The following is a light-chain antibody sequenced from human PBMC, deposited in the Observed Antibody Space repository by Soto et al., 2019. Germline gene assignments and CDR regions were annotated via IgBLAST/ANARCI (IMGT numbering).Light chain of an antibody. J-gene: IGKJ1*01. CDR2: DAS. CDR1: QSVSSF. CDR3: QQRSYLVT. V-gene: IGKV3-11*01. Sequence: EIVLTQSPATLSLSPGERATLSCRASQSVSSFLAWYQQKPGQAPRLLIYDASNWATGIPARFSGSGSGTDFTLTISSLEPEDCAVYYCQQRSYLVTFGQGTKVEIK.